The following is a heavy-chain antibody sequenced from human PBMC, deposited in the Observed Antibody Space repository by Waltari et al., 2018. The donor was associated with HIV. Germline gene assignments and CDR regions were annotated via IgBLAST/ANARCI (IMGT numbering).Heavy chain of an antibody. CDR2: INHSGST. Sequence: QVQLQQWGAGLLKPSETLSLTCAVYGGSFSGYYWSWIRQPPGKGLEWIGEINHSGSTNYKPSLKSRVTISEDTSKNQFSLKLSAVTAADTAVYYCARAGCSSTSCYYGMDVWGQGTTVTVSS. V-gene: IGHV4-34*01. D-gene: IGHD2-2*01. J-gene: IGHJ6*02. CDR1: GGSFSGYY. CDR3: ARAGCSSTSCYYGMDV.